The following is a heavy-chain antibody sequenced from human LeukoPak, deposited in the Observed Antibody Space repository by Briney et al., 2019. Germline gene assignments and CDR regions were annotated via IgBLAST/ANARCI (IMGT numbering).Heavy chain of an antibody. V-gene: IGHV1-69*13. D-gene: IGHD3-22*01. J-gene: IGHJ4*02. Sequence: ASVKVSCKASGGTFSSYAISWVRQAPGQGLEWMGGIIPIFGTANYAQKFQGRVTITVDESTSTAYMELSSLRSEDTAVYYCARSSRYYDSSGLQAYYFDYWGQGTLVTVSS. CDR2: IIPIFGTA. CDR1: GGTFSSYA. CDR3: ARSSRYYDSSGLQAYYFDY.